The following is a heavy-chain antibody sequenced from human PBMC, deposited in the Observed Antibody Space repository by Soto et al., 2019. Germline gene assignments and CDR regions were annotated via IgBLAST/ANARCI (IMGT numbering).Heavy chain of an antibody. D-gene: IGHD2-21*02. Sequence: QVQLVQSGAEVKKPGSSVKVSCKASGGTFSSYAISWVRQAPGQGLEWMGGIIPIFGTANYAQKFQGRVTITADESTITAYRQLSSLRSEDTAVYYCARGYGGNSVEYFDYWGQGTLVTVSS. V-gene: IGHV1-69*01. CDR2: IIPIFGTA. CDR1: GGTFSSYA. CDR3: ARGYGGNSVEYFDY. J-gene: IGHJ4*02.